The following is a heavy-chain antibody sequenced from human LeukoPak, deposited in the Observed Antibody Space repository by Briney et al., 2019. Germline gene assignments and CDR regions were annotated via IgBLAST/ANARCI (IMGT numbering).Heavy chain of an antibody. CDR1: GGSFSGYY. Sequence: SETLSLTCAVYGGSFSGYYWSWIRRPPGKGLEWIGEINHSGSTNYNPSLKSRVTISVDTSKNQFSLKLSSVTAADTAVYYCARGALGYCSGGSCYSVYYYYYGMDVWGQGTTVTVSS. CDR2: INHSGST. V-gene: IGHV4-34*01. D-gene: IGHD2-15*01. J-gene: IGHJ6*02. CDR3: ARGALGYCSGGSCYSVYYYYYGMDV.